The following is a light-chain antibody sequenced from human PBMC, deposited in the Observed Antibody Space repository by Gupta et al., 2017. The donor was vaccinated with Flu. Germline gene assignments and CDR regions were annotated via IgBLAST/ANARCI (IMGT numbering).Light chain of an antibody. CDR3: QSYDGATWV. J-gene: IGLJ3*02. Sequence: FVLTQPHSVSESPGKTVTISCTRNSGAVASAFVQWLQQRPGSPPTTVIYQGDERPSGVPARFSGFIDTSSNSASLVISGVRTEDEADYYCQSYDGATWVFGGGTKLTVL. V-gene: IGLV6-57*01. CDR1: SGAVASAF. CDR2: QGD.